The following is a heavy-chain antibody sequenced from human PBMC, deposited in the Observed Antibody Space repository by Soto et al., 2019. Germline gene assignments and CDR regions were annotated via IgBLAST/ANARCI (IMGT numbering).Heavy chain of an antibody. J-gene: IGHJ4*02. CDR2: ISWNSGSV. CDR3: AKEGRIYGDFDY. CDR1: GFTFDDYA. Sequence: EVQLVESGGGLVQPGRSLRLSCAASGFTFDDYAMQWVRQPPGKGLEWVSGISWNSGSVGYADSVEGRFAISRDNAKNSLFLQMNSLRVDDTALYYCAKEGRIYGDFDYWGQGTLVTVSS. D-gene: IGHD4-17*01. V-gene: IGHV3-9*01.